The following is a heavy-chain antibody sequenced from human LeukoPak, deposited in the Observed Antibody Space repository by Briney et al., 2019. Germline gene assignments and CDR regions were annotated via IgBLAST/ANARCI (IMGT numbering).Heavy chain of an antibody. V-gene: IGHV4-4*07. J-gene: IGHJ4*02. CDR2: IYTSGST. CDR1: GGSISSYY. D-gene: IGHD6-19*01. CDR3: ARDKRSIAVAGTLYYFDY. Sequence: SETLSLTCTVSGGSISSYYWSWIRQPAGKGLEWIGRIYTSGSTNYSPSLKSRVTMSVDTSKNQFSLKLSSVTAADTAVYYCARDKRSIAVAGTLYYFDYWGQGTLVTVSS.